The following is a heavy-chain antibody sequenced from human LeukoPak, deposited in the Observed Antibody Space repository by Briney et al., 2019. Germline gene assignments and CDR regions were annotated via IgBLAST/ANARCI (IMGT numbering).Heavy chain of an antibody. CDR1: GGSITSGTYY. Sequence: PSETLSLTCTVSGGSITSGTYYWGWIRQPPGKGLEWIASTYYYSGSTYYNPSLKSRVTISVEKSKNQFSLKLSSLTAADTAMYYCASPRGDGSAWGQGTLVTVSS. J-gene: IGHJ5*02. V-gene: IGHV4-39*01. D-gene: IGHD6-19*01. CDR3: ASPRGDGSA. CDR2: TYYYSGST.